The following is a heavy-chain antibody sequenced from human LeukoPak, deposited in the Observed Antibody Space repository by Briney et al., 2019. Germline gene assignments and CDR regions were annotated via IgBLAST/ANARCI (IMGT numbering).Heavy chain of an antibody. V-gene: IGHV1-8*01. CDR1: GCTFTSYD. Sequence: ASVKVSCKASGCTFTSYDINWVRQATGQGLEWMGWMNPNSGNTGYAQKFQGRVTMTRNTSISTAYMELSSLRSEDTAVYYCARLDPDSSGYSFDYWGQGTLVTVSS. J-gene: IGHJ4*02. D-gene: IGHD3-22*01. CDR2: MNPNSGNT. CDR3: ARLDPDSSGYSFDY.